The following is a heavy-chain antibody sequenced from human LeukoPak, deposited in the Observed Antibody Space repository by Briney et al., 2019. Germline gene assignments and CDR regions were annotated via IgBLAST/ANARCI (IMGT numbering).Heavy chain of an antibody. V-gene: IGHV1-69*13. CDR2: IIPIFGTA. Sequence: ASVKVSCKASGYTFTSYGISWVRQAPGQGLEWMGGIIPIFGTANYAQKFQGRVTITADESTSTAYMELSSLRSEDTAVYYCARHDYYDSSGYYPPRYYYYYMDVWGKGTTVTISS. D-gene: IGHD3-22*01. J-gene: IGHJ6*03. CDR3: ARHDYYDSSGYYPPRYYYYYMDV. CDR1: GYTFTSYG.